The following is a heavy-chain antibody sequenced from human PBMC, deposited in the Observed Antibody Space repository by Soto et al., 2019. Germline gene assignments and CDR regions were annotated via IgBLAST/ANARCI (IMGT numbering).Heavy chain of an antibody. V-gene: IGHV4-39*01. CDR3: SYYYYGMDV. Sequence: PSETLSLTCTVSGGSISSSSYYWGWIRQPPGKEMEWIGSIYYSGSTYYNPSIKNQVTISVDTSKNQFSLKLSSVTAADTAVYYCSYYYYGMDVWGQGTTVT. CDR2: IYYSGST. CDR1: GGSISSSSYY. J-gene: IGHJ6*02.